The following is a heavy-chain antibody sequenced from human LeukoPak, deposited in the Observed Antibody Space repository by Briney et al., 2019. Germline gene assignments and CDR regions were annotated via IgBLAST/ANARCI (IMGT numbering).Heavy chain of an antibody. Sequence: GRSLRLSCAASGFTFDEYAMHWVRQAPGKGLEWVSGISWNSGRIGYADSVKGRFTISRDNAKNSLYLQMNSLRAEDTALYYCAKEEYYYDSSGYYSGYYYGMDVWGQGTTVTVSS. J-gene: IGHJ6*02. CDR1: GFTFDEYA. CDR3: AKEEYYYDSSGYYSGYYYGMDV. D-gene: IGHD3-22*01. CDR2: ISWNSGRI. V-gene: IGHV3-9*01.